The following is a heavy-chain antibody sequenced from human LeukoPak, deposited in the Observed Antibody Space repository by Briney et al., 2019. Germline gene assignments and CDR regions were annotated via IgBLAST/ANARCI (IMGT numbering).Heavy chain of an antibody. J-gene: IGHJ2*01. V-gene: IGHV4-34*01. CDR2: IHHSGSF. Sequence: SETLSLTCSFNGRAFTYYYWTWIRQPPGKGLEWIGEIHHSGSFKYSPSLKTRVTLSLDTSNNQFFLKLKSVTAADTAVYYCARGDGVLATIGTGSSFFDLWGRGTLVTVSS. CDR3: ARGDGVLATIGTGSSFFDL. CDR1: GRAFTYYY. D-gene: IGHD5-24*01.